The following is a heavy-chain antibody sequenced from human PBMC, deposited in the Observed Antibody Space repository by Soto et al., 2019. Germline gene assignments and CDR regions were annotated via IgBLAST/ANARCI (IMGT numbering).Heavy chain of an antibody. CDR3: AKVSHYSYGLDYGMDV. D-gene: IGHD5-18*01. J-gene: IGHJ6*02. Sequence: GGSLRLSCAASGFTFSSYGMHWVRQAPGKGLEWVAVISYDGSNKYYADSVKGRFTISRDNSKNTLYLQMNSLRAEDTAVYYCAKVSHYSYGLDYGMDVWGQVTTVTVSS. V-gene: IGHV3-30*18. CDR1: GFTFSSYG. CDR2: ISYDGSNK.